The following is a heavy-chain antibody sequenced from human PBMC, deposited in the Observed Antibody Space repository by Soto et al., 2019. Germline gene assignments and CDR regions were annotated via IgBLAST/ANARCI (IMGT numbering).Heavy chain of an antibody. J-gene: IGHJ4*02. CDR3: ARGYNGGWYLNDY. V-gene: IGHV4-59*01. Sequence: SETLSLTRTVSGGSISSYYWSWIRQPPGKGLEWIGYIYYSGSTNYNPSLTSRVAISVDTSKNQFSLNLRCVTAADTAIYYCARGYNGGWYLNDYWGQGTLVTVSS. CDR1: GGSISSYY. CDR2: IYYSGST. D-gene: IGHD6-19*01.